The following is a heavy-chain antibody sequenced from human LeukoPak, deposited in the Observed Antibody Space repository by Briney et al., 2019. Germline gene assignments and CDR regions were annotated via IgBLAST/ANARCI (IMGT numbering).Heavy chain of an antibody. CDR3: ARIMITVTTSDY. V-gene: IGHV3-48*03. CDR1: GFTFSSYE. Sequence: PGGSLRLSCAASGFTFSSYEMNWVRQAPGKGLEWVSYISSSGTNIKYADSVKGRFTISRDNAKNSLYLQVNSLRAEDTAVYYCARIMITVTTSDYWGQGTLVTVSS. CDR2: ISSSGTNI. D-gene: IGHD4-17*01. J-gene: IGHJ4*02.